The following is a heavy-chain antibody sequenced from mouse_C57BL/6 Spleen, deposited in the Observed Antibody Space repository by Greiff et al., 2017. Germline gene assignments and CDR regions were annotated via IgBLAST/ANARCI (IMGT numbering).Heavy chain of an antibody. CDR2: IYPGSGNT. CDR1: GYSFTSYY. J-gene: IGHJ3*01. D-gene: IGHD1-1*01. V-gene: IGHV1-66*01. Sequence: QVQLQQSGPELVKPGASVKISCKASGYSFTSYYIHWVKQRPGQGLEWIGWIYPGSGNTKYNEKFKGKATLTADTSSSTAYMQLSSLTSEDSAVYYCARGYGSSYVWFAYWGQGTLVTVSA. CDR3: ARGYGSSYVWFAY.